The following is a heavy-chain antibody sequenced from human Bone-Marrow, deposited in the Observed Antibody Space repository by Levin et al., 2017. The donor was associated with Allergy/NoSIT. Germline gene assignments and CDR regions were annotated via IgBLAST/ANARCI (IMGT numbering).Heavy chain of an antibody. CDR2: IYHSGST. Sequence: SETLSLTCAVSGGSISSGGYSWSWIRQPPGKGLEWIGYIYHSGSTYYNPSLKSRVTISVDRSKNQFSLKLSSVTAADTAVYYCAREGYCSGGSCYSIWYFDLWGRGTLVTVSS. CDR1: GGSISSGGYS. CDR3: AREGYCSGGSCYSIWYFDL. V-gene: IGHV4-30-2*01. D-gene: IGHD2-15*01. J-gene: IGHJ2*01.